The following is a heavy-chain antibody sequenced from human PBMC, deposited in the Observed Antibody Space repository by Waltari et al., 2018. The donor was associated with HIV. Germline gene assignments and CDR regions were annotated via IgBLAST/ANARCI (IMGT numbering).Heavy chain of an antibody. J-gene: IGHJ4*02. V-gene: IGHV1-69*01. CDR1: GGTFSTYP. Sequence: QVQLVQSGAEVKKPGSSVKVSCEASGGTFSTYPISWVRQAPGQGLEWMGGILPIFGVSNYAQKFQGGVTITADESTSTAYMELSSLRSEDTAVYYCARDLGAGSLRGTLWGQGTLVIVSS. CDR2: ILPIFGVS. CDR3: ARDLGAGSLRGTL. D-gene: IGHD3-10*01.